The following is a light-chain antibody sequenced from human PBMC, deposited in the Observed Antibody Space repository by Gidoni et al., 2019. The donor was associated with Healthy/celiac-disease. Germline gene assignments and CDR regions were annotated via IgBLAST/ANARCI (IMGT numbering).Light chain of an antibody. V-gene: IGKV1-9*01. J-gene: IGKJ3*01. Sequence: DIQLTQSPYFLSASVGDRVTITFRASQGISSYLAWYQQKPGKAPNLLIYSASTLQSGVPSRFSGSGSGTEFTLTISSLQPEDCATYYCQQLNSYPLTFGPGTKVDIK. CDR3: QQLNSYPLT. CDR1: QGISSY. CDR2: SAS.